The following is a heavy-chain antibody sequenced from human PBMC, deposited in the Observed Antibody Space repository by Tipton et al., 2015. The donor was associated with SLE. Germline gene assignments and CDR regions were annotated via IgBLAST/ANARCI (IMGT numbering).Heavy chain of an antibody. D-gene: IGHD1-26*01. V-gene: IGHV1-18*04. CDR1: GHSFPTSG. CDR2: ISAYNGNT. CDR3: ARDLLRGGYYYYMDV. Sequence: QVQLVQSGGEMKKIGASVKVSCKASGHSFPTSGISWVRQAPGQGLEWMGWISAYNGNTNYAQKLQGRVTMTTDTSTSTAYMELRSLRSDDTAVYYCARDLLRGGYYYYMDVWGKGTTVTVSS. J-gene: IGHJ6*03.